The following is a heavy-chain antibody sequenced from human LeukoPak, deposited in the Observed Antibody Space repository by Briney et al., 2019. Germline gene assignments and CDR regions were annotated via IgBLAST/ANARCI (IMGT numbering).Heavy chain of an antibody. CDR1: GYSFTCFW. V-gene: IGHV5-51*01. CDR3: ARRDSSGYYPDAFDI. J-gene: IGHJ3*02. Sequence: GESLKISCKGSGYSFTCFWIGWVRPMPGKGLEWMGMIYPGDSDTRYSPSFQGQVTISADKSISTAYLQWSSLKASDTAMYYCARRDSSGYYPDAFDIWGQGTMVTVSS. CDR2: IYPGDSDT. D-gene: IGHD3-22*01.